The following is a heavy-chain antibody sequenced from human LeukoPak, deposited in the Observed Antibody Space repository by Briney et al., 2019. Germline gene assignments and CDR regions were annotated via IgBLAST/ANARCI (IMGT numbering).Heavy chain of an antibody. CDR3: ARSYYYGSGSYYNFDY. J-gene: IGHJ4*02. CDR1: GGTFSSYA. CDR2: INPSGGST. V-gene: IGHV1-46*03. D-gene: IGHD3-10*01. Sequence: ASVKVSCKASGGTFSSYAISWVRQAPGQGLEWMGIINPSGGSTSYAQKFQGRVTMTRDTSTSTVYMELSSLRSEDTAVYYCARSYYYGSGSYYNFDYWGQGTLVTVSS.